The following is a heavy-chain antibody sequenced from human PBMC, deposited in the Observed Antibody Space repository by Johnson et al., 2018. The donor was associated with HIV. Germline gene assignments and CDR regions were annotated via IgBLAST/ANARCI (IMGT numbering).Heavy chain of an antibody. V-gene: IGHV3-74*01. Sequence: VQLVESGGGLVQPGGSLKLSCAASGFTFSDHWMYWVRQAPGKGLVWVSGISGNGFSTYYADSVRGRFPISRDNAQNTLNLQINTRRAEDTAVYYCARVREMATNRRAFDIWGQGTMVTVSS. D-gene: IGHD5-24*01. CDR1: GFTFSDHW. CDR3: ARVREMATNRRAFDI. J-gene: IGHJ3*02. CDR2: ISGNGFST.